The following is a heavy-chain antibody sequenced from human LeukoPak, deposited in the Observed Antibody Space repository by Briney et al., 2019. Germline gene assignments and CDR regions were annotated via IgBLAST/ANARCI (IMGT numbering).Heavy chain of an antibody. CDR2: MNPNSGNT. J-gene: IGHJ6*02. D-gene: IGHD2-2*01. CDR3: ARDERYCSSTSCYSGVYYYYYYGMDV. Sequence: ASVKVSCKASGYTFTSYDINWVRQATGQGLEWMGWMNPNSGNTGYAQKFQGRVTMTRNTSISTAYMELSSLRSDDTAVYYCARDERYCSSTSCYSGVYYYYYYGMDVWGQGTTVTVSS. V-gene: IGHV1-8*01. CDR1: GYTFTSYD.